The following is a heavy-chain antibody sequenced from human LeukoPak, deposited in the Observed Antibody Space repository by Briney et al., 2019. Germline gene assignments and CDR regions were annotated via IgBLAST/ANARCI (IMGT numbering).Heavy chain of an antibody. Sequence: GGSLRLSCAASGFTFSSYAMSWVRQTPGKGLEWVSANSGSGGSTYYADSVKGRFTISRDNSKNTLYLQMNSLRAEDTAVYYCAKDVLLWFGETNYFDYWGQGTLVTVSS. D-gene: IGHD3-10*01. V-gene: IGHV3-23*01. CDR3: AKDVLLWFGETNYFDY. J-gene: IGHJ4*02. CDR1: GFTFSSYA. CDR2: NSGSGGST.